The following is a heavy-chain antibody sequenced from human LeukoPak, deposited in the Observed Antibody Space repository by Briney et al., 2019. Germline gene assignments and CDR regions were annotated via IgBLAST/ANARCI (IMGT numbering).Heavy chain of an antibody. D-gene: IGHD2-2*01. J-gene: IGHJ6*02. CDR1: GFTFSSYG. CDR2: MSHDGNSQ. V-gene: IGHV3-30*18. Sequence: GGSLRLSCAASGFTFSSYGMHWVRQAPGKRLEWVAVMSHDGNSQYYADSVKGRFTISRDNSKNTLDLQMHRLRPEDTAVYYCAKSIRFCSSSACFAGYYNYGLHVWGQGTTVIVSS. CDR3: AKSIRFCSSSACFAGYYNYGLHV.